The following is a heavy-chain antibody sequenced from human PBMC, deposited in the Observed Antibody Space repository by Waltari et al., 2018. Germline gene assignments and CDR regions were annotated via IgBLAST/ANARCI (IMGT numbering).Heavy chain of an antibody. V-gene: IGHV4-59*08. CDR2: IYYSGST. D-gene: IGHD5-18*01. J-gene: IGHJ4*02. CDR3: ARLPPQRKDTYVDY. CDR1: GGSISSYY. Sequence: QVQLQESGPGLVKPSETLSLTCTVSGGSISSYYWSWIRQPPGKGLEWSGYIYYSGSTNYNPSLSSRVCISIDTSKNHCSLQLSSVTAADTAVYYWARLPPQRKDTYVDYWGQGTLVTVSS.